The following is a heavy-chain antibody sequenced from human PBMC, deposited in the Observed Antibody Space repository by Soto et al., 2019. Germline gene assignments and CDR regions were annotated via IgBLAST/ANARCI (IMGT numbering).Heavy chain of an antibody. CDR2: SLPIFGTS. Sequence: QVQLVQSGAEVKKPGSSVKVSCKASGCTFSTYSISWVRQAPGQGLEWMGESLPIFGTSHYAQNFQGRVTITADQAARTAYMALSRVRSDDTGVYECGRGGRYPSSSSCDGVDVWCQGPGVTATS. CDR1: GCTFSTYS. CDR3: GRGGRYPSSSSCDGVDV. D-gene: IGHD1-20*01. V-gene: IGHV1-69*01. J-gene: IGHJ6*02.